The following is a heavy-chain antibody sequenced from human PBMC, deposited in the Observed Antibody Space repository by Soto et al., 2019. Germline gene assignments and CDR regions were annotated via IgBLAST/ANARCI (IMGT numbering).Heavy chain of an antibody. D-gene: IGHD3-3*01. CDR2: IIPIFGTA. CDR1: GGTFSSYA. V-gene: IGHV1-69*13. J-gene: IGHJ6*02. Sequence: SVKVSCKASGGTFSSYAISWVRQAPGQGLEWMGGIIPIFGTANYAQKFQGRVTITADESTSTAYMELSSLRSEDTAVYYCASSTIFGVVPYYYYYGMDVWGQGTTVTVSS. CDR3: ASSTIFGVVPYYYYYGMDV.